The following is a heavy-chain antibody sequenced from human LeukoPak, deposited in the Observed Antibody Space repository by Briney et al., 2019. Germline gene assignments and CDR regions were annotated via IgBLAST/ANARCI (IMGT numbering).Heavy chain of an antibody. J-gene: IGHJ4*02. Sequence: PSQTLSLTCTVSGGSISSGSYYWSWIRQPAGKGLEWIGRIYTSGSTNYNPSLKSRVTISVDTSKNQFSLKLSSVTAAHTAVYYCARPPDIWGQGTLVTGSS. CDR1: GGSISSGSYY. CDR2: IYTSGST. V-gene: IGHV4-61*02. D-gene: IGHD3-9*01. CDR3: ARPPDI.